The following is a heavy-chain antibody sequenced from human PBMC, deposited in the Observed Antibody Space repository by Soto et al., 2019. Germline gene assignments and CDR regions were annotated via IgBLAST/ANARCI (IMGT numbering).Heavy chain of an antibody. V-gene: IGHV1-69*13. D-gene: IGHD3-16*01. CDR2: IIPIFGTA. Sequence: ASVKVSCKASGGTFSSYAISWVRQAPGQGLEWMGGIIPIFGTANYAQKFQGRVRITADESTSTAYMELSSLRSEDTAVYYCAGRAVPYDYVWGSYYYYGMDVWGQGTTVTVSS. CDR1: GGTFSSYA. J-gene: IGHJ6*02. CDR3: AGRAVPYDYVWGSYYYYGMDV.